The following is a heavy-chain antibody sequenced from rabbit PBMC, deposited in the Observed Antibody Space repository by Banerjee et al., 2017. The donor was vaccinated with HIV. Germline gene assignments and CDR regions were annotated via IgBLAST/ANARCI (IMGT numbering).Heavy chain of an antibody. J-gene: IGHJ4*01. Sequence: QEQLEESGGGLVQPEGSLTLTCKASGLDFGSSYWICWVRQAPGKGLEWIGCIYTGSGATYYASWVNGRFTISRSTSLNTVDLKMTSLTVADTATYFCGRDRDGDAGYGSLALWGQGTLAPS. D-gene: IGHD6-1*01. V-gene: IGHV1S43*01. CDR3: GRDRDGDAGYGSLAL. CDR2: IYTGSGAT. CDR1: GLDFGSSYW.